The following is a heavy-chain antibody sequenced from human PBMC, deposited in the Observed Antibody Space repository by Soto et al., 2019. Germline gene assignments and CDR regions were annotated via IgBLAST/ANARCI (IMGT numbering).Heavy chain of an antibody. CDR1: GFSFSNYA. Sequence: EVQLVESGGGLVQPGGSRRVSCAASGFSFSNYAMNWVRQAPGKGLEWVSYISIGSGSIFYADSVKGRFTISRDDAKNALHMQMNTLRNEDTAVYYCVRDERTAFDFWGQGPMATVSS. V-gene: IGHV3-48*02. CDR2: ISIGSGSI. CDR3: VRDERTAFDF. J-gene: IGHJ3*01.